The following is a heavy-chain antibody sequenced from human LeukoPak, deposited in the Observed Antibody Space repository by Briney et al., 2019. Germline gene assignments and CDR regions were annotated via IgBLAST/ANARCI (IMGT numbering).Heavy chain of an antibody. J-gene: IGHJ5*02. Sequence: PGGSLRLSCVASGFVFSDYWMNWVRQAPGKVLEWVATIKPDGSDKYYVDSVAGRFSISRDNTGRSLSLQMTSLRAEDPAVYFCATDSGSAWGQGSLVIASS. V-gene: IGHV3-7*01. CDR2: IKPDGSDK. CDR3: ATDSGSA. D-gene: IGHD3-10*01. CDR1: GFVFSDYW.